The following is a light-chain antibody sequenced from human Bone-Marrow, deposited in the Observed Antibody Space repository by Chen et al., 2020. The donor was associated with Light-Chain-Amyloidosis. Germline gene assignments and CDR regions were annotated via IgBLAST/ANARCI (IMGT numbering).Light chain of an antibody. CDR3: QSYYSSLIVYWL. V-gene: IGLV1-40*01. CDR2: GTN. CDR1: SSDIGAGYD. Sequence: QSVLTQPPSVSGALGQRVTISCTGSSSDIGAGYDVHWYQHVPGPVPKLVIYGTNYRPSGGPDRFSGSKSGTSASLAITGLQASDEAVYYCQSYYSSLIVYWLFSGGTNLTVL. J-gene: IGLJ3*02.